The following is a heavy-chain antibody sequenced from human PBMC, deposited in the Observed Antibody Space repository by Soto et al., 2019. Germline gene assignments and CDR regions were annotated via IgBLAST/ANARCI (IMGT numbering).Heavy chain of an antibody. D-gene: IGHD6-13*01. Sequence: GEALKVSCKGSGYSFTSYWIGWVRQMPGKGLEWMGIIYPGDSDTRYSPSFQGQVTISADKSISTAYLQWSSLKASDTAMYYCARTSAGGKYYYGMDVWGQGTTVTVSS. V-gene: IGHV5-51*01. CDR2: IYPGDSDT. CDR1: GYSFTSYW. CDR3: ARTSAGGKYYYGMDV. J-gene: IGHJ6*02.